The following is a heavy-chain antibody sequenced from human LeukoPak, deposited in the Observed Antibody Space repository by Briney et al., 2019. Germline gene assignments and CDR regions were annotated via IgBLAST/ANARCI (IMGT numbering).Heavy chain of an antibody. CDR3: ASAQWLVPYYFDY. CDR2: IYYSGST. CDR1: GGSISSYY. J-gene: IGHJ4*02. V-gene: IGHV4-59*01. D-gene: IGHD6-19*01. Sequence: SETLSLTCTVSGGSISSYYWSWIRLPPGKELEWSGYIYYSGSTNYNPSLKSRVTISVDTSKNQFSLKLSSVTAADTAVYYCASAQWLVPYYFDYWGQGTLVTVSS.